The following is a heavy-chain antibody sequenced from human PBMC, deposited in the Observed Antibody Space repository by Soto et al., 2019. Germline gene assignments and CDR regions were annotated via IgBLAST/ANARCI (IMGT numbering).Heavy chain of an antibody. CDR3: ARVRGDYGEYLNAFDI. J-gene: IGHJ3*02. Sequence: QVQLVQSGAEVKKPGASVKVSCKASGYTFTSYYMHWVRQAPGQGLEWMGIINPSGGSTSYAQKFQGRVTMTRATSTSTVYMELSSLRSEDTAVYYCARVRGDYGEYLNAFDIWGQGTMVTVSS. D-gene: IGHD4-17*01. CDR2: INPSGGST. V-gene: IGHV1-46*03. CDR1: GYTFTSYY.